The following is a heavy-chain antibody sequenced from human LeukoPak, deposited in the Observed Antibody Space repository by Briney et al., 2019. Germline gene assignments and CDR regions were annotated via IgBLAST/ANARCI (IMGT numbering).Heavy chain of an antibody. CDR2: ISGSGGST. CDR3: AKDRLFLNYYDSSGYYYDWFDP. CDR1: GFTFSSYA. Sequence: GGSLRLSCAASGFTFSSYALSWVRQAPGKGLEGVSAISGSGGSTCYADSVKGRFTISRDNSKNTLYLQMNSLRAEDTAVYYCAKDRLFLNYYDSSGYYYDWFDPWGQGTLVTVSS. V-gene: IGHV3-23*01. D-gene: IGHD3-22*01. J-gene: IGHJ5*02.